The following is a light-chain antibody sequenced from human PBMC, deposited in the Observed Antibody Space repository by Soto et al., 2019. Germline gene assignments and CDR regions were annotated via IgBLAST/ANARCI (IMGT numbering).Light chain of an antibody. CDR1: SSDVGGYNY. J-gene: IGLJ2*01. CDR3: GSYTSSSTVV. V-gene: IGLV2-14*01. CDR2: DDS. Sequence: QSALTQPASVSGSPGQSITISCTGTSSDVGGYNYVSWYQQHPGKAPKLVIYDDSNRPSGVSNRFAGSKAGNTATLTISRLQAEDEADYYCGSYTSSSTVVFGGGTKLTVL.